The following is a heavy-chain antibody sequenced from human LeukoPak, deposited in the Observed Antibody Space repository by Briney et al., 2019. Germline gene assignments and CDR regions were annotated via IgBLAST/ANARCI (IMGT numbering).Heavy chain of an antibody. CDR2: IANDGGTT. Sequence: GGSLRLSCAASGFTFSSYWMHWVRQAPGKGLVWVSRIANDGGTTNYADSVKGRFTISRDNAKNTLYLQMNTLRVDDTAVYYCAPRGLIRGQGTLVTVSS. CDR3: APRGLI. D-gene: IGHD2-8*01. CDR1: GFTFSSYW. J-gene: IGHJ4*02. V-gene: IGHV3-74*01.